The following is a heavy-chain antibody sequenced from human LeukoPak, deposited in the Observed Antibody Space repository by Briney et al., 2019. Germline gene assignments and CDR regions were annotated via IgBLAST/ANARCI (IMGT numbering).Heavy chain of an antibody. CDR1: GGSFSGYY. V-gene: IGHV4-34*01. Sequence: SETLSLTCAVYGGSFSGYYWSWIRQPPGKGLEWIGEINHNGSTNYNPSLKSRVTISVDTSKNQFSLKLSSVTAADTAVYYCARDVKVRGGRDYWGQGTLVTVSS. CDR2: INHNGST. J-gene: IGHJ4*02. D-gene: IGHD3-10*01. CDR3: ARDVKVRGGRDY.